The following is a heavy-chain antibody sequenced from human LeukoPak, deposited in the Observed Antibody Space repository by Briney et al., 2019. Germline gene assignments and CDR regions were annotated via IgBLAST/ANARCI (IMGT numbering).Heavy chain of an antibody. CDR1: GYTFTTYW. CDR2: IFPDDSDT. D-gene: IGHD1-7*01. J-gene: IGHJ4*02. CDR3: ARPRGGTTQPFDS. Sequence: GESLQISCKGSGYTFTTYWIGWVRQMPGKGLEWMGIIFPDDSDTIYSPSFQGQVTISADKSITTAYLQWSSLKASDTAMYYCARPRGGTTQPFDSWGQGTLVTVSS. V-gene: IGHV5-51*01.